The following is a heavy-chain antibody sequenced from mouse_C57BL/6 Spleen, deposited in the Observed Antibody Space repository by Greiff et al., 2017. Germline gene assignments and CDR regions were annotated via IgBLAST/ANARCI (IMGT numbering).Heavy chain of an antibody. D-gene: IGHD2-2*01. CDR2: IWGVGST. CDR3: ASGYGYPFAY. Sequence: QVQLKESGPGLVAPSQSLSIPCTVSGFSLTSYGVAWVRQTPGKGLEWLGVIWGVGSTNYNSALKSRLSISKDNNKSQVFLKMNSLQADDTAMYYCASGYGYPFAYWGQGTLVTVSA. V-gene: IGHV2-6*01. J-gene: IGHJ3*01. CDR1: GFSLTSYG.